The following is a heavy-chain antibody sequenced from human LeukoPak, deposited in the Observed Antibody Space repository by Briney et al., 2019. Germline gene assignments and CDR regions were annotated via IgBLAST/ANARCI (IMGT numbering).Heavy chain of an antibody. CDR3: ASLRRTGDLPTFDY. CDR1: GGSISSSSYY. D-gene: IGHD7-27*01. CDR2: IYYSGST. Sequence: PSETLSLTCTVSGGSISSSSYYWGWIRQPPGKGLEWIGGIYYSGSTYYNPSLKSRVTISVDTSKNQFSLKLSSVTAADTAVYYCASLRRTGDLPTFDYWGQGTLVTVSS. J-gene: IGHJ4*02. V-gene: IGHV4-39*01.